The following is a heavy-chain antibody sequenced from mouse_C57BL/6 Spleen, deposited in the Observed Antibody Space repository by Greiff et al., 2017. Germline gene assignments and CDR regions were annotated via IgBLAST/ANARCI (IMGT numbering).Heavy chain of an antibody. D-gene: IGHD1-1*01. J-gene: IGHJ4*01. Sequence: VQLQQSVAELVRPGASVKLSCTASGFNIKNTYMHWVKQRPEQGLEWIGRIDPANGNTKYAPKFQGKATITADTSSTTAYLQLSSLTSEDTAIYYCARNYCGVEDIYYAMDYWGQGTSVTVSS. CDR3: ARNYCGVEDIYYAMDY. V-gene: IGHV14-3*01. CDR2: IDPANGNT. CDR1: GFNIKNTY.